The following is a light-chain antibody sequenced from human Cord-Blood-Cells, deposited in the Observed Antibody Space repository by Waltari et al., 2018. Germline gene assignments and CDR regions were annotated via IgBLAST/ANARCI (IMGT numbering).Light chain of an antibody. CDR2: GKN. CDR3: NSRDSSGNHPVV. CDR1: SLRSYY. Sequence: SSELTQDPAVSVALGQTVSITCQGDSLRSYYASWYQQKPGQAPVLVIYGKNNRPSGIPDRFSASSSGNTAALTITGAQAEDEADYYCNSRDSSGNHPVVFGGGTKLTVL. V-gene: IGLV3-19*01. J-gene: IGLJ2*01.